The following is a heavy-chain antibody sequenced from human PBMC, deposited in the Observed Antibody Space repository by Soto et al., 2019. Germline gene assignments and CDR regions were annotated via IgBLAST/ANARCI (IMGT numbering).Heavy chain of an antibody. CDR2: ISGSGGST. CDR1: GFTFSSYA. V-gene: IGHV3-23*01. J-gene: IGHJ6*02. Sequence: PGGSLRLSCAASGFTFSSYAMSWVRQAPGKGLEWVSAISGSGGSTYYADSVKGRFTISRDNSKNTLYLQMNSLRAEDTAVYYCAKDRVPRGRNRYYYYGMDVWGQGTTVTVSS. CDR3: AKDRVPRGRNRYYYYGMDV.